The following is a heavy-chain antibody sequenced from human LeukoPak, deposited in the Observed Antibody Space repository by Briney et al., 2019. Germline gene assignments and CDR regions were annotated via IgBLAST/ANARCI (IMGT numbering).Heavy chain of an antibody. J-gene: IGHJ6*03. CDR2: INHSGST. CDR3: ARGYSSSWTNYYYYYMDV. V-gene: IGHV4-34*01. CDR1: GGSFSGYY. Sequence: SETLSLTCAVYGGSFSGYYWSWIRQPPGKGLEWIGEINHSGSTNYNPSLKSRVTISVDTSKNQFSLKLRSVTAADTAVYYCARGYSSSWTNYYYYYMDVWGKGTTVTVSS. D-gene: IGHD6-13*01.